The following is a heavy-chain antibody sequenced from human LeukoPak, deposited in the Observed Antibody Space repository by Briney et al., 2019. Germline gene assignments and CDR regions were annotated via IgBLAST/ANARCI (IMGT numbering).Heavy chain of an antibody. CDR3: ARGQVGATTSFDY. Sequence: ASVKVSCKASGYTFTSYYMHWVRQAPGQGLEWMGIINPSGGSTSYAQKFQGRVTMTRDMSTSTVYMELSRLRSDDTAVYYCARGQVGATTSFDYWGQGTLVTVSS. V-gene: IGHV1-46*01. CDR1: GYTFTSYY. J-gene: IGHJ4*02. D-gene: IGHD1-26*01. CDR2: INPSGGST.